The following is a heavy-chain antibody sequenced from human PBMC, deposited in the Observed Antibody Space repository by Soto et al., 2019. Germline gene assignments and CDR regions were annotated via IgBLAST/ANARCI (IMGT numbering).Heavy chain of an antibody. CDR3: AGAVSMYCAYGMDV. V-gene: IGHV1-69*01. CDR1: GGTFSSYA. D-gene: IGHD2-8*02. Sequence: QVQLVQSGAEVQKPGSSVKVSCKASGGTFSSYAISWVRQAPGQGLEWMGGIIPIFGTANYAQKLQGRVTITADESTSTAYREMRSQRAGDKGVYYRAGAVSMYCAYGMDVWGQGPTVTV. J-gene: IGHJ6*02. CDR2: IIPIFGTA.